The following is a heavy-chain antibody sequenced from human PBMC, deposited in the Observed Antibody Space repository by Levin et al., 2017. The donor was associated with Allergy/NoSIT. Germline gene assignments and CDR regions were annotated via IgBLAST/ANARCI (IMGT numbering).Heavy chain of an antibody. V-gene: IGHV3-21*04. CDR1: GFSFSGYS. CDR2: ISGSGTYI. Sequence: GESLKISCVASGFSFSGYSMNWVRQAPGKGLEWVSTISGSGTYINYVDSVKGRFAISRDDGKNSVYLQMNSLRDEDTAVYYCARDQGLAWGQGVLVTVSS. CDR3: ARDQGLA. J-gene: IGHJ5*02.